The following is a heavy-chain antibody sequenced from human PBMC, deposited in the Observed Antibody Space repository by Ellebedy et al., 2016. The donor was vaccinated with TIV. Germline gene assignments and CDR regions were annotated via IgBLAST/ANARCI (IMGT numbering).Heavy chain of an antibody. V-gene: IGHV3-53*01. Sequence: GESLKISCAASRFTVSGDYMSWVRQAPGKGLEWVSIMVAGGNTHYPHPVKGRFPVSRDNSKNTLYLQMTSLGAEDTAVYYCAGGTYWGQGTLVTVSS. CDR1: RFTVSGDY. CDR2: MVAGGNT. CDR3: AGGTY. J-gene: IGHJ4*02.